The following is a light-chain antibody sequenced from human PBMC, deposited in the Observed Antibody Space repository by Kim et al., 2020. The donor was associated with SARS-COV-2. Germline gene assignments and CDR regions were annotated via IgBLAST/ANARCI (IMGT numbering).Light chain of an antibody. Sequence: SELPQDPAVSVALGQTVRITCQGDSLRSYYASWYQQKPGQAPVLVIYGKNNRPSGIPDRFSGSSSGNTASLTITGAQAEDEADYYCNSRDSSGNHPVFGGGTQLTVL. J-gene: IGLJ3*02. CDR3: NSRDSSGNHPV. CDR2: GKN. V-gene: IGLV3-19*01. CDR1: SLRSYY.